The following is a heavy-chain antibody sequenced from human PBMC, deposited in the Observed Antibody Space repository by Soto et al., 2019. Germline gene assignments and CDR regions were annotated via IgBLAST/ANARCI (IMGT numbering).Heavy chain of an antibody. CDR3: ARGVYSYGQFDY. V-gene: IGHV3-30-3*01. Sequence: QVQLVESGGGVVQPGRSLRLSCAASGFTFSSYAMHWVRQAPGKGLEWVAVISYDGSNKYYADSVKGRFTISRDNSKNTLYLQMNSLRAEDTAVYYCARGVYSYGQFDYWGQGTLVTVSS. D-gene: IGHD5-18*01. CDR2: ISYDGSNK. J-gene: IGHJ4*02. CDR1: GFTFSSYA.